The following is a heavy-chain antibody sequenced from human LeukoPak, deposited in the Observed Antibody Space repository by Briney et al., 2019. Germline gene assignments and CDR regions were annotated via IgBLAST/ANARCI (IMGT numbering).Heavy chain of an antibody. CDR2: IYHSGST. CDR1: GYSISSGSY. Sequence: AETLSLTFAVSGYSISSGSYGGSLRPPPGKGLEWIGSIYHSGSTYYNPSLKSRVTISVGTSKYQFSLKLSSVTAADTAVYYCARHIRDGYSDYWGQGTLVTVSS. CDR3: ARHIRDGYSDY. J-gene: IGHJ4*02. V-gene: IGHV4-38-2*01. D-gene: IGHD5-24*01.